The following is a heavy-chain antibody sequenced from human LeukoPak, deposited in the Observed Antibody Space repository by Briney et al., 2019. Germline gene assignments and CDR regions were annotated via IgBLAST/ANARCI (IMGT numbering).Heavy chain of an antibody. CDR2: IIPIFGTA. CDR1: GGTFSSYA. Sequence: SVKVSCKASGGTFSSYAISWVRLAPGQGLEWMGRIIPIFGTANYAQKFQGRVTITTDESTSTAYMELSSLRSEDTAVYYCARDQGIAARPGLDYWGQGTLVTVSS. J-gene: IGHJ4*02. D-gene: IGHD6-6*01. V-gene: IGHV1-69*05. CDR3: ARDQGIAARPGLDY.